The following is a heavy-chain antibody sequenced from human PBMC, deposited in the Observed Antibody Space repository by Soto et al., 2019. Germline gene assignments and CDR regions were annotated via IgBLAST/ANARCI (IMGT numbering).Heavy chain of an antibody. D-gene: IGHD5-12*01. J-gene: IGHJ6*02. Sequence: QVQLVQSGAEVKKPGSSVKVSCKASGGTFSSYTISWVRQAPGQGLEWMGRIIPILGIANYAQKFQGRVTMTXXKXAXXAYMELSSLRSEDTAVYYCARYGGYDVYYYYGMDVWGPGTTVTVSS. V-gene: IGHV1-69*02. CDR3: ARYGGYDVYYYYGMDV. CDR2: IIPILGIA. CDR1: GGTFSSYT.